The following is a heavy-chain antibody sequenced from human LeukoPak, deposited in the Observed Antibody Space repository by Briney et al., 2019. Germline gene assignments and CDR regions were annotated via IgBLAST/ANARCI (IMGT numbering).Heavy chain of an antibody. CDR1: GGSISSGGYY. J-gene: IGHJ5*02. V-gene: IGHV4-30-2*01. D-gene: IGHD6-6*01. Sequence: SQTLSLTCTVSGGSISSGGYYWSWIRQPPGKGLEWIGYIYHSGSTYYNPSLESRVTISVDRSKNQFSLKLSSVTAADTAVYYCARDLGAARLFYTWGQGTLVTVSS. CDR3: ARDLGAARLFYT. CDR2: IYHSGST.